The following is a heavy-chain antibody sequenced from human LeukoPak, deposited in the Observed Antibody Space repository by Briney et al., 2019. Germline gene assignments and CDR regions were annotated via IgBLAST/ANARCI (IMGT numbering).Heavy chain of an antibody. CDR1: GFTFSSYV. CDR3: ARDQFTTGDWFDP. D-gene: IGHD7-27*01. J-gene: IGHJ5*02. Sequence: GGSLRLSCAASGFTFSSYVMTWVRQAPGKGLEWVSAISGSGGDTYYADSVKGRFTISRDNAKNSLYLQMNSLRAEDTAVYYCARDQFTTGDWFDPWGQGTLVTVSS. CDR2: ISGSGGDT. V-gene: IGHV3-21*06.